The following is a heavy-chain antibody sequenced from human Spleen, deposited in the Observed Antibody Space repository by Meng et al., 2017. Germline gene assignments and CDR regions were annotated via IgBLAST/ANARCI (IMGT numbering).Heavy chain of an antibody. CDR2: RWYDGSNK. D-gene: IGHD3-22*01. CDR1: GFTFSSYG. V-gene: IGHV3-33*01. J-gene: IGHJ3*02. Sequence: GESLKISCAASGFTFSSYGMHWVRQAPGKGLEWVAVRWYDGSNKYYADSVKGRFTISRDNSKNTLYLQMNSLRAEDTAVYYCAREKGYDSMGMTAFDIWGQGTMVTVSS. CDR3: AREKGYDSMGMTAFDI.